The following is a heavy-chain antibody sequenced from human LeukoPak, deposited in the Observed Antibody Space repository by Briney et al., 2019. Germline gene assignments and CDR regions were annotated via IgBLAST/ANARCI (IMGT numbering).Heavy chain of an antibody. CDR2: ISAYNGNT. J-gene: IGHJ3*02. CDR3: ARALATSKTRALGPDAFDI. D-gene: IGHD3-10*01. V-gene: IGHV1-18*01. CDR1: GYTFTSYV. Sequence: ASVKVSCKASGYTFTSYVISWVRQAPGQGLEWMGWISAYNGNTNYAQKLQGRVTMTKDTTTSTAYMELRSLRSDDTAVYYCARALATSKTRALGPDAFDIWGQGTMVTVSS.